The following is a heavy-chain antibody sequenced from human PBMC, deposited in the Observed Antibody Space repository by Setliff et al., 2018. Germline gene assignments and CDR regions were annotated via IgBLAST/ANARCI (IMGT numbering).Heavy chain of an antibody. CDR3: ATPGYCSSTSCYEDYYGIDV. CDR2: FDPEDGET. V-gene: IGHV1-24*01. J-gene: IGHJ6*02. D-gene: IGHD2-2*01. CDR1: GYTLTELS. Sequence: ASVKVSCKVSGYTLTELSMHWVRQAPGKGLEWMGGFDPEDGETIYAQKFQGRVTMTEDTSTDTAYMELSSLRSEDTAVYYCATPGYCSSTSCYEDYYGIDVWGQGTTVTVSS.